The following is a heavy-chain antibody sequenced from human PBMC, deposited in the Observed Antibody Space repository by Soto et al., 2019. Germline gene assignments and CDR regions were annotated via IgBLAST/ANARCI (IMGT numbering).Heavy chain of an antibody. V-gene: IGHV4-34*01. Sequence: SETLSLTCAVYGGSFSGYYWSCIRQPPGKGLEWIGEINHSGSTNYNPSLKSRVTISVDTSKNQFSLKLSSVTAADTAVYYCARGPRGAAASDYWGKRILAT. CDR3: ARGPRGAAASDY. CDR2: INHSGST. D-gene: IGHD6-13*01. CDR1: GGSFSGYY. J-gene: IGHJ4*02.